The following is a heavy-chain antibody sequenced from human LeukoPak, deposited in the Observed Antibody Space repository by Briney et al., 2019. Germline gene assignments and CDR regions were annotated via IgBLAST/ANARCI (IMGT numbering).Heavy chain of an antibody. CDR1: GYTFSSYG. V-gene: IGHV1-18*01. CDR3: ARGAPYRSDWFDP. J-gene: IGHJ5*02. CDR2: TSAYNGNT. Sequence: ASVKVSCKASGYTFSSYGISWVRQAPGQGLEWMGWTSAYNGNTNYAQKLQGRVTMTTDTSTSTAYMDLRSLRSDDTAVYYCARGAPYRSDWFDPWGQGTLVTVSS. D-gene: IGHD6-19*01.